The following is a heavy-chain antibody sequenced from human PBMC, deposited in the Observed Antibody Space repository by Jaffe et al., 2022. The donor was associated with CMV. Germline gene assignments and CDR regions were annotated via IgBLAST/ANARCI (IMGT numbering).Heavy chain of an antibody. D-gene: IGHD3-10*01. CDR2: INSDGSTT. Sequence: EVQLVESGGGLVQPGGSLRLSCAASGFTFSTYWMHWVRQAPGKGLVWVSRINSDGSTTTYADSVKGRFTISRDNAKNTLYLQMNSLRAEDTALYYCATNYYTSGTYYTTMGYWGQGTLVTVSS. J-gene: IGHJ4*02. CDR1: GFTFSTYW. CDR3: ATNYYTSGTYYTTMGY. V-gene: IGHV3-74*03.